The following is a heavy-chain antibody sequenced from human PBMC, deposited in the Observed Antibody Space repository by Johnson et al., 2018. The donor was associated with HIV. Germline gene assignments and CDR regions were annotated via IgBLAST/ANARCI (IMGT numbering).Heavy chain of an antibody. CDR2: ISYDGSNK. CDR1: GFTFSSYG. Sequence: QMQLVESGGGVVQPGGSLRLSCAASGFTFSSYGMHWVRQAPGKGLEWVAVISYDGSNKYYADSVKGRFTISRDNSKNTLYLQMNSLRAEDTAMYYCASGVTARAPLLIWGQGTMVTVSS. J-gene: IGHJ3*02. V-gene: IGHV3-30*19. CDR3: ASGVTARAPLLI. D-gene: IGHD6-6*01.